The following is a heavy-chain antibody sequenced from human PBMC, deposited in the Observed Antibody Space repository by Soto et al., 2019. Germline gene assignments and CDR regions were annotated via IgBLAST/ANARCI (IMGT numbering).Heavy chain of an antibody. J-gene: IGHJ4*02. V-gene: IGHV3-23*01. D-gene: IGHD3-10*01. Sequence: GGSLRLSCAASGFTFSSYAMSWVRQAPGRGLEWVSTFTNYGATFYADSVKGRFTISRDNSKNTLYLQMNSLRAEDTALYYCAREFASGSPNYDYWGLGTLVTVSS. CDR2: FTNYGAT. CDR1: GFTFSSYA. CDR3: AREFASGSPNYDY.